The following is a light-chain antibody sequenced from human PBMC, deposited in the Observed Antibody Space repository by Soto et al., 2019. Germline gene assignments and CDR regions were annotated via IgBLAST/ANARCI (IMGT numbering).Light chain of an antibody. CDR2: DAS. CDR3: QQYGSSPIT. Sequence: EIVLTQSPATMSLSPGERATLSCGASESVSYSYVAWYQQKAGLAPRLLIHDASTRASGIPDRFSGSKSGTDFTLNIRRLEPEDAALYYCQQYGSSPITFGQGTRLEIK. J-gene: IGKJ5*01. V-gene: IGKV3D-20*01. CDR1: ESVSYSY.